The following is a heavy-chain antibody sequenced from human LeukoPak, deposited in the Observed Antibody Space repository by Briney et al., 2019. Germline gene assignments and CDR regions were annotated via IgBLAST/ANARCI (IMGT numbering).Heavy chain of an antibody. V-gene: IGHV4-4*07. J-gene: IGHJ4*02. CDR1: GGSISSYS. Sequence: PSETLSLTCTVSGGSISSYSWTWIRQPAGKGLEWIGRIYSNGSSNYNPSLNSRVTISVDMSKNQFSLKLTSVTAADTAVYYCARGTAVAVWGRGTLVTVSS. CDR3: ARGTAVAV. D-gene: IGHD6-19*01. CDR2: IYSNGSS.